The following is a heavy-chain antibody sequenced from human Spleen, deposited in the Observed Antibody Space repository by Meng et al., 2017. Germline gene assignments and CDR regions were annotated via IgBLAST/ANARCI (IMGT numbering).Heavy chain of an antibody. CDR1: GGSISSSSYY. D-gene: IGHD6-19*01. V-gene: IGHV4-39*07. CDR2: IYYSGST. J-gene: IGHJ4*02. CDR3: GRALSGWYYVDF. Sequence: SETLSLTCTVSGGSISSSSYYWGWLRQSPGKGLEWISTIYYSGSTYYNPSLKSRVTISMDTSKNQFSLKLSSVTAADTAVYYCGRALSGWYYVDFWGQGTQVTVSS.